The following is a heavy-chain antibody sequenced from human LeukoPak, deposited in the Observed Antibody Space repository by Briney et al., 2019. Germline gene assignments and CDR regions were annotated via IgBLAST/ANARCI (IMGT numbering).Heavy chain of an antibody. CDR2: IRYDGSTK. V-gene: IGHV3-30*02. D-gene: IGHD6-13*01. CDR1: GFSFSSYG. J-gene: IGHJ6*03. CDR3: AKDLGDPAAYYYMDV. Sequence: GGSLRLSCAASGFSFSSYGMHWVRQAPGKGLEWVAFIRYDGSTKYYADSVKGRFTISRDNSKNMLYLQMNSLRAEDTAVYYCAKDLGDPAAYYYMDVWGKGTTVTVSS.